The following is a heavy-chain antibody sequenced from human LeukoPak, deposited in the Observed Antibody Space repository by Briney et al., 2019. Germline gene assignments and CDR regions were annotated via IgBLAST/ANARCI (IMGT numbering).Heavy chain of an antibody. J-gene: IGHJ4*02. CDR3: AKQYQLLFRYFDY. Sequence: GGSLRLSCAASGFTFSNYAMSWVRQAPGKGLEWVSATSTGGGSTYYADSVKGRFTISRDNSKNTLDLQMKSLRAEDTAVYYCAKQYQLLFRYFDYWGQGTLVTVSS. D-gene: IGHD2-2*01. V-gene: IGHV3-23*01. CDR2: TSTGGGST. CDR1: GFTFSNYA.